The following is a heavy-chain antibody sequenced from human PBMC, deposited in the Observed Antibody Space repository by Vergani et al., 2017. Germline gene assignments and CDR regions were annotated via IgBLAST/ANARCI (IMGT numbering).Heavy chain of an antibody. V-gene: IGHV3-66*01. CDR3: ARGDYGGKGGSDY. Sequence: EVQLVESGGGLVKPGGSLRLSCAASGFTVSSNYMSWVRQAPGKGLEWVSVIYSGGSTYYADSVKGRFTISRDNSKNTLYLQMNSLRAEDTAVYYCARGDYGGKGGSDYWGQGTLVTVSS. CDR2: IYSGGST. D-gene: IGHD4-17*01. J-gene: IGHJ4*02. CDR1: GFTVSSNY.